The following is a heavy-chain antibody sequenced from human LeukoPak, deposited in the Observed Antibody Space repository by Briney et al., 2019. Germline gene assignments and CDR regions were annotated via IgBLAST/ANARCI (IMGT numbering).Heavy chain of an antibody. CDR3: AKGRANFDI. J-gene: IGHJ3*02. Sequence: GGSLRLSCAASVFTFSNYAMHWVRQAPGKGLEWVSAISGSGGSTYYADSVKGRFTISRDNSKNTLYLQMNSLRAEDTAVYYCAKGRANFDIWGQGTMVTVSS. CDR2: ISGSGGST. V-gene: IGHV3-23*01. CDR1: VFTFSNYA.